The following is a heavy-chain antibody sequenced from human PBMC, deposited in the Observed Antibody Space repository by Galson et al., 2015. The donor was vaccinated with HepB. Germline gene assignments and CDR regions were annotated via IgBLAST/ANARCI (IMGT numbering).Heavy chain of an antibody. V-gene: IGHV3-30*04. CDR3: ARVVVLSETYLGQEDLDH. J-gene: IGHJ4*02. Sequence: SLRLSCAASGFDFNAYAMHWVRQAPAKGLEWLSVIPYDGKNKFYADTVRGRFTISRDTSKNTLYLQMDSLRPDDTAVYYCARVVVLSETYLGQEDLDHWGQGTLVTVSP. CDR2: IPYDGKNK. CDR1: GFDFNAYA. D-gene: IGHD3-3*01.